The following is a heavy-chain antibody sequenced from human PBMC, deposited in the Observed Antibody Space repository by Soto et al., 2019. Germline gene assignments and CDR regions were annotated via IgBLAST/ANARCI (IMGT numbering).Heavy chain of an antibody. CDR1: GFTFSSYG. D-gene: IGHD2-21*02. CDR3: AKGEFNGGNSVGLSAFAI. CDR2: ISYDGSNT. J-gene: IGHJ3*02. Sequence: QVQLVESGGGVVQPGRSLRLSCAASGFTFSSYGMHWVRQAPGQGLEWVAVISYDGSNTYYADSVKGRFTISRDNSKNTLYLLMRSVRAEDTAVYSCAKGEFNGGNSVGLSAFAIWGRGTRVTVAS. V-gene: IGHV3-30*18.